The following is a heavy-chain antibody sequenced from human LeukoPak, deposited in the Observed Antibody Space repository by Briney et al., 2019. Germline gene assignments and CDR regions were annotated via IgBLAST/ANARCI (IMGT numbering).Heavy chain of an antibody. CDR2: IKQDGSDK. Sequence: GGSLRLSCAASGFTFTTYWMTWVRQAPGKGLEWVANIKQDGSDKYYVDSVKGRFTISRDNARKSVYLQMNSLRAEDTAVYYCARAGDIVVVVAATPIDYWGQGTLVTVSS. D-gene: IGHD2-15*01. V-gene: IGHV3-7*01. CDR3: ARAGDIVVVVAATPIDY. J-gene: IGHJ4*02. CDR1: GFTFTTYW.